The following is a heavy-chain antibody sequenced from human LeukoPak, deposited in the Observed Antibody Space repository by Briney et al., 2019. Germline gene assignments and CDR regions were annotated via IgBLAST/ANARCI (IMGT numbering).Heavy chain of an antibody. CDR1: GGSISSYY. V-gene: IGHV4-59*08. CDR2: IYYSGST. Sequence: PSETLSLTCTVSGGSISSYYWSWIRQPPGKGLEWIGYIYYSGSTNYSPSLKSRVTISVDTSKNQFSLKLSSVTAADTAVYYCARHFYSSSWSYYYYMDVWGKGTTVTVSS. CDR3: ARHFYSSSWSYYYYMDV. D-gene: IGHD6-13*01. J-gene: IGHJ6*03.